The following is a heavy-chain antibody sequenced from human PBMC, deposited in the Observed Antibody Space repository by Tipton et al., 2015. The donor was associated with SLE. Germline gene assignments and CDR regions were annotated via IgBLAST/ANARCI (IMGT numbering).Heavy chain of an antibody. V-gene: IGHV4-39*01. Sequence: WVRQAPGKGLEWIGSIYYSGSTYYNPSLKSRVTISVDTSKNQFFLKLSSVTAAETSVYYCARRTTRSSGYFGAFDIWGQGTMVPVSS. D-gene: IGHD3-22*01. CDR3: ARRTTRSSGYFGAFDI. CDR2: IYYSGST. J-gene: IGHJ3*02.